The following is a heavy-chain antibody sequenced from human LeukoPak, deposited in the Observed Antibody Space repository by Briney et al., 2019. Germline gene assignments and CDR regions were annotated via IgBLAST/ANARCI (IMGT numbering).Heavy chain of an antibody. V-gene: IGHV4-34*01. CDR1: GGSFSGYY. D-gene: IGHD2-8*01. J-gene: IGHJ4*02. CDR2: INHSGST. CDR3: ARISGGYCTNGVCSLFDY. Sequence: PSETLSLTCAVYGGSFSGYYWSWIRQPPGKGLEWIGEINHSGSTNYNPSLKSRDTISVDTSKNQFSLKLSSVTAADTAVYYCARISGGYCTNGVCSLFDYWGQGTLVTVSS.